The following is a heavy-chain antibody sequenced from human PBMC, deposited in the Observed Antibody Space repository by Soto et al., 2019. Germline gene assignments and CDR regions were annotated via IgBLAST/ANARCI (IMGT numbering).Heavy chain of an antibody. CDR1: GFSLSTSAVV. CDR2: IYWNDDK. CDR3: AHGRGAFDI. D-gene: IGHD1-26*01. J-gene: IGHJ3*02. Sequence: SGPTPVNPPHTRTLTCTFSGFSLSTSAVVVGWIRQPPGKALEWLALIYWNDDKRYSPSLKSRLTITKDTSKNQVVLTMTNMDPVDTATYYCAHGRGAFDIWGQGTMVT. V-gene: IGHV2-5*01.